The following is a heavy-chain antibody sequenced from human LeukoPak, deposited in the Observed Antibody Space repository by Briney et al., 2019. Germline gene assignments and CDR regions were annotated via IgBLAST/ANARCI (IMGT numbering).Heavy chain of an antibody. D-gene: IGHD3-22*01. CDR1: GGTFSRFT. CDR3: AREWGLEGSGYFYAY. Sequence: SVKVSCKASGGTFSRFTISWVRQAPGQGFEWMGGITPIFGTANFAQKFQGRVSITADESTSTAFMELSSLRSEDTAVYYCAREWGLEGSGYFYAYWGQGTLVTVSS. V-gene: IGHV1-69*01. J-gene: IGHJ4*02. CDR2: ITPIFGTA.